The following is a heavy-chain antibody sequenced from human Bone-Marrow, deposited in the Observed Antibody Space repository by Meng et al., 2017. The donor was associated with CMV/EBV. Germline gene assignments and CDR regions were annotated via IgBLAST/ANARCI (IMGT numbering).Heavy chain of an antibody. CDR1: EFPFTMYW. CDR2: IKQDGTEK. Sequence: LRLSCAASEFPFTMYWMSWVRQAPGKGLEWVANIKQDGTEKYYVDSVKGRFTISRDNAKNSLYLQMNSLRAEDTAVYYCVRGSRGPDYWGQGTLVTVSS. D-gene: IGHD5-12*01. CDR3: VRGSRGPDY. V-gene: IGHV3-7*03. J-gene: IGHJ4*02.